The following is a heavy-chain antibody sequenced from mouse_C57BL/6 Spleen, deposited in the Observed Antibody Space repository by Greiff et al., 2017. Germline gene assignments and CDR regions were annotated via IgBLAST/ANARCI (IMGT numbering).Heavy chain of an antibody. J-gene: IGHJ4*01. D-gene: IGHD2-4*01. CDR3: ARRYDYDEGYAMDY. Sequence: EVQLQQSGPELVKPGASVKISCKASGYTFTDYYMNWVKQSHGKSLEWIGDINPNNGGTSYNQKFKGKATLTVDKSSSTAYMELRSLTSEDSAVYYCARRYDYDEGYAMDYWGQGTSVTVSS. CDR2: INPNNGGT. CDR1: GYTFTDYY. V-gene: IGHV1-26*01.